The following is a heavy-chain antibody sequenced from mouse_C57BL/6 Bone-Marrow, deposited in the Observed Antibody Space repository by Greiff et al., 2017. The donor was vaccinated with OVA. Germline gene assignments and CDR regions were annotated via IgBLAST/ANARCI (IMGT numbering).Heavy chain of an antibody. Sequence: QVQLQQPGAELVKPGASVKLSCKASGYTFTSYWMQWVKQRPGQGLEWIGEIDPSDSYTNYNQKFKGKATLTVDTSSSTAYMQLSSLTSEDSAVYYCASWDGHYAMDYWGQGTSVTVSS. CDR2: IDPSDSYT. J-gene: IGHJ4*01. V-gene: IGHV1-50*01. CDR3: ASWDGHYAMDY. D-gene: IGHD2-3*01. CDR1: GYTFTSYW.